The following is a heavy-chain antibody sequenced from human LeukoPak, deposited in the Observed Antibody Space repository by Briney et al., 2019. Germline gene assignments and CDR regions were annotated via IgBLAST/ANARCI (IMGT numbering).Heavy chain of an antibody. D-gene: IGHD5-24*01. V-gene: IGHV1-69*13. Sequence: SVKVSCKASVGTFSSYAISWVRQAPGQGLEWMGGIIPIFGTANYAQKFQGRVTITADESTSTAYMELSSLRSEDTAVYYCARVVFRVATIGSGWFDPWGQGTLSPSPQ. CDR3: ARVVFRVATIGSGWFDP. CDR1: VGTFSSYA. CDR2: IIPIFGTA. J-gene: IGHJ5*02.